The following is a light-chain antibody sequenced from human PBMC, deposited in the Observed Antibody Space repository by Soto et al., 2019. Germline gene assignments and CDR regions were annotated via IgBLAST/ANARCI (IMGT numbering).Light chain of an antibody. CDR3: QQYHNYWT. Sequence: DIQITQSPTTLSSCLMDIVTITCRASQSISSWLAWYQQKPGKAPKLLIYDASSLESGVPSRFSGSGSGTEFTLTISSLQTDDFATYYCQQYHNYWTFGQGTKVDIK. J-gene: IGKJ1*01. CDR2: DAS. V-gene: IGKV1-5*01. CDR1: QSISSW.